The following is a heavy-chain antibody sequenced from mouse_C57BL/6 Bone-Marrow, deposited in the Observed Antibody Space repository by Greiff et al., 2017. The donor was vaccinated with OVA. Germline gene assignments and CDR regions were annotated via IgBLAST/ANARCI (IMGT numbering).Heavy chain of an antibody. V-gene: IGHV1-50*01. CDR3: AREGVGYYDYDGFAY. CDR2: IDPSDSYT. J-gene: IGHJ3*01. D-gene: IGHD2-4*01. Sequence: VQLQQPGAELVKPGASVKLSCKASGYTFTSYWMQWVKQRPGQGLEWIGEIDPSDSYTNYNQKFKGKATLTVDTSSSTAYMQLSSLTSEDSAVYYCAREGVGYYDYDGFAYWGQGTLVTVSA. CDR1: GYTFTSYW.